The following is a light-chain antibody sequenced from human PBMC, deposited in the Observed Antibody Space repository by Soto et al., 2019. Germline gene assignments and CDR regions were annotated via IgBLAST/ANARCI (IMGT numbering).Light chain of an antibody. CDR1: SSNIGAGYD. CDR3: QSYDSSLSGYV. J-gene: IGLJ1*01. Sequence: QSALTQPPSVSGAPGQRVTISCTGSSSNIGAGYDLHWYQQLPGTVPKLLIYDDNNRPSGVPDRFSGSKSGTSASLAITGLQAEDEADYYCQSYDSSLSGYVFGTGTKV. V-gene: IGLV1-40*01. CDR2: DDN.